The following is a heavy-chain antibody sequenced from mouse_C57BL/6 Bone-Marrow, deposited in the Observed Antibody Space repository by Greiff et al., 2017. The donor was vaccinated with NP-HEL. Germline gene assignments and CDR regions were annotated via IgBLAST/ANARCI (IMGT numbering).Heavy chain of an antibody. Sequence: DVKLVESGPGLVKPSQSLSLTCSVTGYSITSGYYWNWIRQFPGNKLEWMGYISYDGSNNYIPSLKNRISITRNTSKNQFFLKLNSVTTEDTATYYCARALPSLSYWGQGTTLTVSS. CDR1: GYSITSGYY. CDR2: ISYDGSN. CDR3: ARALPSLSY. J-gene: IGHJ2*01. V-gene: IGHV3-6*01.